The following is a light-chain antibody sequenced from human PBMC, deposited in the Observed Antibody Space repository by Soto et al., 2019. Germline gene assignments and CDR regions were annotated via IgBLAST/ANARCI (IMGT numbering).Light chain of an antibody. CDR3: SSYTSSSTPWV. CDR1: SSDVGGYNY. V-gene: IGLV2-14*01. J-gene: IGLJ3*02. Sequence: QSALTQPASVSGSPGQSITISCTGTSSDVGGYNYVSWYQQHPGKPPKLMIYDVSNRPSGVSNRFPGSKSGNTASLTISGLQAEDEADYYCSSYTSSSTPWVFGGGTKVTVL. CDR2: DVS.